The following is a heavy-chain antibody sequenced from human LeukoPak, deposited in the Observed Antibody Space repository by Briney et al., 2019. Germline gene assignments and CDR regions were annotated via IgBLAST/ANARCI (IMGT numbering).Heavy chain of an antibody. D-gene: IGHD6-19*01. CDR2: FDPEDGET. Sequence: GASVKVSRKVSGYTLTELFMHWVRQAPGKGVEWMGGFDPEDGETNYAQKFQGRVTMTEDTSTDTAYMELSSLRSEDTAVYYCATWSDSSGWPMFDYWGQGTLVTVSS. CDR1: GYTLTELF. CDR3: ATWSDSSGWPMFDY. J-gene: IGHJ4*02. V-gene: IGHV1-24*01.